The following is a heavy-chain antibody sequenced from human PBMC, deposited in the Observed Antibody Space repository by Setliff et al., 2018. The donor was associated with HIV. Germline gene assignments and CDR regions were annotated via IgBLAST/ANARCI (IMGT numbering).Heavy chain of an antibody. CDR1: GGSMSRFY. Sequence: SETLSLTCTVSGGSMSRFYWTWIRQPPGKGLEWIGFVYSTGSINYSPSFRGRLTISLDTSENQFSLHLTSVTAADTAVYYCARVSSTYWYSIFRNYYYHMDVWGKGTTVTVSS. J-gene: IGHJ6*03. CDR3: ARVSSTYWYSIFRNYYYHMDV. V-gene: IGHV4-59*12. CDR2: VYSTGSI. D-gene: IGHD2-8*02.